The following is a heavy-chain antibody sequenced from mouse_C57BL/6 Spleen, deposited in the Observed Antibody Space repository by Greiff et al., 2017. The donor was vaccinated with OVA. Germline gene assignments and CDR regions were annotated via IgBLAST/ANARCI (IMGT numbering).Heavy chain of an antibody. V-gene: IGHV1-22*01. D-gene: IGHD2-5*01. CDR1: GYTFTDYN. J-gene: IGHJ2*01. CDR3: ARDSNYGVPHFDY. Sequence: EVQLVESGPELVKPGASVKMSCKASGYTFTDYNMHWVKQSHGKSLEWIGYINPNNGGTSYNQKFKGKATLTVNKSSSTAYMELRSLTSEDSAVYYCARDSNYGVPHFDYWGQGTTLTVSS. CDR2: INPNNGGT.